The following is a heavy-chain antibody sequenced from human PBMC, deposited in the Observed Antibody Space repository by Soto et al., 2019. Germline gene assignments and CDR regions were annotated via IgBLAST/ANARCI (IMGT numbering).Heavy chain of an antibody. J-gene: IGHJ4*02. CDR2: ISTNGNVK. D-gene: IGHD3-3*01. CDR3: AKEFDHDLWVFDF. V-gene: IGHV3-30*18. CDR1: GFTFRSHS. Sequence: QVQLVESGGGVVQPGRSLTLSCTVSGFTFRSHSMHWVRQAPGKGLEWLAVISTNGNVKYYADSVKGRFTTSRDNSENTLYLQMNSLGAEDTAVYYCAKEFDHDLWVFDFWGQGALVAVSS.